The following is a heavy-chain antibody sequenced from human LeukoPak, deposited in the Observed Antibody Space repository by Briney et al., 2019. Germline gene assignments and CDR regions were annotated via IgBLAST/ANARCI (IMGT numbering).Heavy chain of an antibody. Sequence: GGSLRLSCAASGFTFSTYAMSWVRQAPEKGLQWVSTISTSGRATYYADSVEGRFTISRDNSKNTLYLQMNSLRADDTAVYYCAKARGSSVYEQFDYWGQGTQVTVSP. CDR2: ISTSGRAT. D-gene: IGHD5/OR15-5a*01. J-gene: IGHJ4*02. CDR3: AKARGSSVYEQFDY. V-gene: IGHV3-23*01. CDR1: GFTFSTYA.